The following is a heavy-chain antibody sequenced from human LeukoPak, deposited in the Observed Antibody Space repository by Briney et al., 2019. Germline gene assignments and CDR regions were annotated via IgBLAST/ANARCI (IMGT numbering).Heavy chain of an antibody. D-gene: IGHD2-2*01. CDR2: ISGSGGST. V-gene: IGHV3-23*01. CDR1: GFTFSSYA. J-gene: IGHJ6*03. CDR3: ASNSPERIVVVPAAPDDYYMDV. Sequence: PGGSLRLSCAASGFTFSSYAMSWVRQAPGKGLEWVSAISGSGGSTYYADSVKGRFTISRDNSKNTLYLQMNGLRAEDTAVYYCASNSPERIVVVPAAPDDYYMDVWGKGTTVTVSS.